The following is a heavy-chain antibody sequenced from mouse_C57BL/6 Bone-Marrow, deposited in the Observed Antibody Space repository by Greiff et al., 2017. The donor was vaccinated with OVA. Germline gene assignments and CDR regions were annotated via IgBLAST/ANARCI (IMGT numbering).Heavy chain of an antibody. CDR3: TTYGYGTFFAY. Sequence: EVQLQQSGAELVRPGASVKLSCTASGFNIKDDYMHWVKQRPEQGLEWIGWIDPENGDTEYASKFQGKATITADTSSNTAYLQLSSLTSEDTAVYYCTTYGYGTFFAYWGQGTLVTVSA. CDR2: IDPENGDT. J-gene: IGHJ3*01. CDR1: GFNIKDDY. D-gene: IGHD1-2*01. V-gene: IGHV14-4*01.